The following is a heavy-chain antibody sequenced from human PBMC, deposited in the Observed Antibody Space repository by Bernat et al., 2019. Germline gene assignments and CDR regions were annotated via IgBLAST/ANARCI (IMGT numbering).Heavy chain of an antibody. CDR1: GFIFTNYG. CDR2: ISSSGTTM. J-gene: IGHJ6*02. CDR3: ARGGGGYCYGLDL. D-gene: IGHD2-15*01. V-gene: IGHV3-48*01. Sequence: EVKLVESGGALVQRGGSLRLSCAASGFIFTNYGVNWVRQAPGRGLEWISYISSSGTTMYYADSVRGRFTISRDNAKTSVYLQMISLRAEDTAVYFCARGGGGYCYGLDLWGQGTTVTVSS.